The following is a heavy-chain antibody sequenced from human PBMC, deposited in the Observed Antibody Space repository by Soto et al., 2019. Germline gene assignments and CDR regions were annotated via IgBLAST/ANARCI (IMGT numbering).Heavy chain of an antibody. CDR3: ARDNPRSSGWDV. CDR2: ISSSGSTI. J-gene: IGHJ6*02. Sequence: EVQLVESGGGLVQPGGSLRLSCEASGFTLSSYSMNWARQAPGRGLEWVSYISSSGSTIYYADSVKGRFTISRDNAKNSLYVQMNSLRDEDTAVYYCARDNPRSSGWDVWGQGTTVTVSS. V-gene: IGHV3-48*02. CDR1: GFTLSSYS.